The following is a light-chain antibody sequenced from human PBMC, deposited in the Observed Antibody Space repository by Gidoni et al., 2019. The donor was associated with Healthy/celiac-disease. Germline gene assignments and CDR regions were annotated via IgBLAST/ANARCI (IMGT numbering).Light chain of an antibody. CDR1: QSVSSSY. J-gene: IGKJ2*01. Sequence: EIVLTQSPCTLSLSPGERATLSCRASQSVSSSYLAWYQQKPGQAPRLRIYGASSRATGIPDRFSGSGSGTDFTLTISRLETEDFAVYYCQKYGSAPMYTFGQGTKLEIK. V-gene: IGKV3-20*01. CDR3: QKYGSAPMYT. CDR2: GAS.